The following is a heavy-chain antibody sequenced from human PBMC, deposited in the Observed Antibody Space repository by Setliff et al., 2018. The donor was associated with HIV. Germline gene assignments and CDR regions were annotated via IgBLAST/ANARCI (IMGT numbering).Heavy chain of an antibody. J-gene: IGHJ4*02. CDR2: INPHSGGT. V-gene: IGHV1-2*02. D-gene: IGHD3-10*01. CDR3: ASRSTLPYGSGSYLLDY. CDR1: GYTFTSYG. Sequence: ASVKVSCKASGYTFTSYGISWVRQAHGQGLEWMGWINPHSGGTNYAQKFQGRLTMTRDTSISTAYMELNRLTSDDTAVYYCASRSTLPYGSGSYLLDYWGQGTLVTVSS.